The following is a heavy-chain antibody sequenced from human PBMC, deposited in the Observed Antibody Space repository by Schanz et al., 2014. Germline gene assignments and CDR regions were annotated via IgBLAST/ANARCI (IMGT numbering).Heavy chain of an antibody. V-gene: IGHV3-23*01. Sequence: EAQLLESGGGLVQPGGSLRLSCAASGFTFSSYAMSWVRQAPGKGLEWVSAISGSGGSTYYADSVKGRFTISRDNSKNTLYLQMNSLRAEDTAVYYCAKGRFGELRAFDIWGQGTMVTVSS. CDR3: AKGRFGELRAFDI. CDR1: GFTFSSYA. J-gene: IGHJ3*02. CDR2: ISGSGGST. D-gene: IGHD3-10*01.